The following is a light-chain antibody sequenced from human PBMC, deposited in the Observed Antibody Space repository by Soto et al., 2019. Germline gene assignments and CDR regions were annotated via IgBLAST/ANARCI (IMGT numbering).Light chain of an antibody. CDR2: GAS. CDR1: QSVSSN. Sequence: EIVMTQSPATLSVSPGERATLSCRASQSVSSNLSWYQQKPGHAPRLLIYGASTRATGIPARFSRSGSGTEFTLTISSLQSEDFAVYYCQQYHNWPPYTVSQGKKLEI. CDR3: QQYHNWPPYT. V-gene: IGKV3-15*01. J-gene: IGKJ2*01.